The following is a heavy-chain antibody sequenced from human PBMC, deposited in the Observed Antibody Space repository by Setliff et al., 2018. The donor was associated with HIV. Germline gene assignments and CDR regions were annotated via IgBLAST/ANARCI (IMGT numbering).Heavy chain of an antibody. V-gene: IGHV3-7*01. CDR1: GFTFSSAW. CDR3: ARATYSSSWYKGLGAFDI. J-gene: IGHJ3*02. CDR2: ISPDGSAT. D-gene: IGHD6-13*01. Sequence: PGGSLRLSCAASGFTFSSAWMGWVRQAPATGMEWVANISPDGSATYYVDSLKGRFTSSRDNAKNSLYLQLNSLRVEDTAVYYCARATYSSSWYKGLGAFDIWGQGTMVTVSS.